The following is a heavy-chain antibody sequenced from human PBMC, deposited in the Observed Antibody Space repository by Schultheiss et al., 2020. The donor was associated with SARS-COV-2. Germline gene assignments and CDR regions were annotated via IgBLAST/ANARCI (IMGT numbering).Heavy chain of an antibody. CDR2: IKSKTDGGTT. V-gene: IGHV3-15*01. D-gene: IGHD2-21*02. CDR1: GFTFSNAW. Sequence: GGSLRLSCAASGFTFSNAWMSWVRQAPGKGLEWVGRIKSKTDGGTTDYAAPVKGRFTISRDNSKNTLYLQMNSLRAEDTAVYYCARDGDWYYYYGMDVWGQGTTVTVSS. CDR3: ARDGDWYYYYGMDV. J-gene: IGHJ6*02.